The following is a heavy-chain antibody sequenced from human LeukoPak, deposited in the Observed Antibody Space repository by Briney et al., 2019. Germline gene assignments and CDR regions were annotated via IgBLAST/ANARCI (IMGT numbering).Heavy chain of an antibody. CDR2: ISGSGGGT. CDR1: GFTFSSYA. D-gene: IGHD2-15*01. J-gene: IGHJ4*02. V-gene: IGHV3-23*01. Sequence: GGSLRLSCVVSGFTFSSYAMSWVRQAPGKGLEWVSVISGSGGGTSYADSVKGRFTISRDNSKNTLYLQMNSLRAEDTAVYYCAKGIVVVVAAGNHFDYWGQRTLVTVSS. CDR3: AKGIVVVVAAGNHFDY.